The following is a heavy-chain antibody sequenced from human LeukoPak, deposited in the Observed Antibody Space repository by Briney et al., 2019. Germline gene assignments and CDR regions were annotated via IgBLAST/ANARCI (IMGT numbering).Heavy chain of an antibody. CDR3: ARVSPYCSGGSCYFDY. Sequence: SETLSLTCAVCGGSFSGYYWSWIRQPPGKGLEWIGEINHSGSTNYNPSLKSRVTISADTSKNQFSLKLSSVTAADTAVYYCARVSPYCSGGSCYFDYWGQGTLVTVSS. V-gene: IGHV4-34*01. CDR2: INHSGST. J-gene: IGHJ4*02. D-gene: IGHD2-15*01. CDR1: GGSFSGYY.